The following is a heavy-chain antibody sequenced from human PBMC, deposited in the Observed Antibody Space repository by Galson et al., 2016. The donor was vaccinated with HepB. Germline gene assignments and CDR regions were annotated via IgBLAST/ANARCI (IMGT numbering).Heavy chain of an antibody. V-gene: IGHV3-33*01. CDR3: ARDPGGSSGYGMDF. J-gene: IGHJ6*02. D-gene: IGHD6-13*01. Sequence: SLRLSCAASGFTFSSYGIHWVRQAPGKGLEWVAVIWNDGKNKQYADSVKGRFTISRDNSRDTLFLLMTSLRAEDTAVYYCARDPGGSSGYGMDFWGQGTTVTVSS. CDR2: IWNDGKNK. CDR1: GFTFSSYG.